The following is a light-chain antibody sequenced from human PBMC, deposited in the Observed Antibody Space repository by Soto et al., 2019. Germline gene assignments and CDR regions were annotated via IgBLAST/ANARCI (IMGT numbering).Light chain of an antibody. CDR1: QDIKNY. CDR3: QQTYRTPWT. J-gene: IGKJ1*01. CDR2: VAS. Sequence: DIQMTQSPSSLSASVGDRVTITCQASQDIKNYLNWYQQKPGKAPNLLIYVASSLQSGVPSRFSGSGSGTEFTLTIRSLQPEDFATYYCQQTYRTPWTFGQGTKVDIK. V-gene: IGKV1-39*01.